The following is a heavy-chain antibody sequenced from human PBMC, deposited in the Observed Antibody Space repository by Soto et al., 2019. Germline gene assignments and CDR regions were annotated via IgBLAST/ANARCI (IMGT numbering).Heavy chain of an antibody. J-gene: IGHJ4*02. V-gene: IGHV4-28*01. Sequence: SETLSLTCAVSGYSISSSNWWGWIRQPPGKGLEWIGYIYYSGSTYYNPSLKSRVTMSVDTSKNQFSLKLTSVTAVDTAVDYCARREIQGPIDYWGQGTLVTVSS. CDR3: ARREIQGPIDY. CDR1: GYSISSSNW. D-gene: IGHD1-26*01. CDR2: IYYSGST.